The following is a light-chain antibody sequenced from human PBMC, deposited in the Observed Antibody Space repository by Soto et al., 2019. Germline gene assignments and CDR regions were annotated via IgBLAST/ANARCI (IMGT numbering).Light chain of an antibody. CDR3: QQSYNTPLT. CDR1: QNIGKY. J-gene: IGKJ3*01. Sequence: IQITQSPSSLSASVGDRVSITCRASQNIGKYLNWYQHRPGKAPKLLVYAASSLQSGVPSRFNGSESGTDFSLTITSLQPEDSATYYCQQSYNTPLTCGPGT. V-gene: IGKV1-39*01. CDR2: AAS.